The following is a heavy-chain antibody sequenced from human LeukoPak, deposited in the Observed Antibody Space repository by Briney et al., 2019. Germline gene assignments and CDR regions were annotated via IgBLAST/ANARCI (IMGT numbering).Heavy chain of an antibody. CDR2: ISYDGSNK. CDR3: AREPQTYYYDSSGYYGDAFDI. Sequence: GGSLRLSCAASGFTFSSYAMHWVRQAPGKGLEGGAVISYDGSNKYYADSVKGRFTISRDNSKNTLYLQMNSLRAEDTAVYYCAREPQTYYYDSSGYYGDAFDIWGQGTMVTVSS. V-gene: IGHV3-30-3*01. CDR1: GFTFSSYA. D-gene: IGHD3-22*01. J-gene: IGHJ3*02.